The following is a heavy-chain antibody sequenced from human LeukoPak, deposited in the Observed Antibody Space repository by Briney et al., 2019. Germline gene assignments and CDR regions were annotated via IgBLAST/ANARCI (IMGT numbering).Heavy chain of an antibody. CDR1: GFTFSSYA. J-gene: IGHJ6*02. CDR3: AKGLYYLYYYGMDV. Sequence: GGSLRLSCAASGFTFSSYAMSWVRQAPGKGLEWVSAISGSGGSTYYADSVEGRFTISRDNSKNTLYLQMNSLRAEDTAVYYCAKGLYYLYYYGMDVWGQGTTVTVSS. CDR2: ISGSGGST. V-gene: IGHV3-23*01.